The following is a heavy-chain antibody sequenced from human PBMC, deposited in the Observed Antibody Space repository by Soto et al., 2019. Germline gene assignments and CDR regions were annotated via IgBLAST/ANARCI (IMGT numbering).Heavy chain of an antibody. J-gene: IGHJ5*02. CDR2: ISAYNGNT. D-gene: IGHD2-2*01. CDR1: GYTFTSYG. CDR3: ARGNLGYCSSTSCSSNWFDP. V-gene: IGHV1-18*01. Sequence: GASVKVSCKASGYTFTSYGISWVRQAPGQGLEWMGWISAYNGNTNYAQKLQGRVTMTTDTSTSTAYMELRSLRSDDTAVYYCARGNLGYCSSTSCSSNWFDPWGQGTLVTVSS.